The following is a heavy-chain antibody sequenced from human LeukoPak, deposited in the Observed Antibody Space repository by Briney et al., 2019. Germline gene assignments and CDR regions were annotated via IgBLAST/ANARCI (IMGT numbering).Heavy chain of an antibody. D-gene: IGHD2-15*01. CDR3: ARDCSGGSCYGAFDI. V-gene: IGHV4-4*02. CDR2: IYHSGST. CDR1: GGSISSSNW. Sequence: PSETLSLTCAVSGGSISSSNWWSWVRQPPGKGLEWIGEIYHSGSTNYNPSLKSRVTISVDKSKNQFSLKLSSVTAADTAVYYCARDCSGGSCYGAFDIWGQGTMVTVSS. J-gene: IGHJ3*02.